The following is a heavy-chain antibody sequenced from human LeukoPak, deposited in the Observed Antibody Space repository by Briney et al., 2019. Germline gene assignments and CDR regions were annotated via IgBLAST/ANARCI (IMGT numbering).Heavy chain of an antibody. CDR3: AKVRGGWTGGYFQH. V-gene: IGHV3-23*01. CDR1: GFTFSSYA. J-gene: IGHJ1*01. D-gene: IGHD3/OR15-3a*01. Sequence: GGPLRLSCAASGFTFSSYAMSWLRQAPGKGLEWVSAFSGGGGNTYCADSVKGRFTISRDNPKNTLYLQMNSLRAEDTAVYYCAKVRGGWTGGYFQHWGQGTLVTVSS. CDR2: FSGGGGNT.